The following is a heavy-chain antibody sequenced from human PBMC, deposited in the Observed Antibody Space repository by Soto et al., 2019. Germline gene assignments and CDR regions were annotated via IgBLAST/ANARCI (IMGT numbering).Heavy chain of an antibody. D-gene: IGHD6-13*01. Sequence: GSGPTLVNPTETLTLTCTVSGFSLSNARMGVGWIRQPPGKALEWLAHIFSNDEKSYSTSLKSRLTISKDTSKSQVVLTMTNMDPVDTATYYCARIPRRGIAAAGTPNWFDPWGQGTLVTVSS. CDR3: ARIPRRGIAAAGTPNWFDP. CDR1: GFSLSNARMG. V-gene: IGHV2-26*01. J-gene: IGHJ5*02. CDR2: IFSNDEK.